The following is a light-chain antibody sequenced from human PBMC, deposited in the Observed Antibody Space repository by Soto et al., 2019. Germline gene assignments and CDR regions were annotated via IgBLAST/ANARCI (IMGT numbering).Light chain of an antibody. V-gene: IGLV1-40*01. Sequence: QSVLTQPPSVSGAPGQRVTISCTGSSSNIGAGYDVHWYQQLPGTAPKLLIYGNSNRPSGVPDRFSGSKSGTSASLTISGLQAEDEADYYCSSYTRSTTLYVFGAGTKLTVL. CDR3: SSYTRSTTLYV. CDR2: GNS. CDR1: SSNIGAGYD. J-gene: IGLJ1*01.